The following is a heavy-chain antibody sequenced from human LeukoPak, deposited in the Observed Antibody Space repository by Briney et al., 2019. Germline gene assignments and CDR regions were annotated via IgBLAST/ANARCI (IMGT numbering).Heavy chain of an antibody. CDR1: GFTVRTNY. D-gene: IGHD1-1*01. J-gene: IGHJ6*02. CDR3: ARDLDHYIMDV. Sequence: GGSLRLSCAASGFTVRTNYMSWVRQAPGKGLEWVSVIYGVGSTYYADSVKGRFTISRDNSKNTLYLQMNSLRDEDTAVYYCARDLDHYIMDVWGQGTTVTVSS. V-gene: IGHV3-66*01. CDR2: IYGVGST.